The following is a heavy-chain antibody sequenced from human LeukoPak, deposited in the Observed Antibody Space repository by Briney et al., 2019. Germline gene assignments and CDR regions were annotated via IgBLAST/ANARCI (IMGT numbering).Heavy chain of an antibody. CDR3: ATGMRVVGATTLFDY. CDR1: GGSISSGSYY. J-gene: IGHJ4*02. D-gene: IGHD1-26*01. Sequence: SETLSLTCTVSGGSISSGSYYWSWIRQPAGKGLEWIGRIYTSGSTNCNPSLKSRVTISVDTSKNQFSLKLSSVTAADTAVYYCATGMRVVGATTLFDYWGQGTLVTVSS. CDR2: IYTSGST. V-gene: IGHV4-61*02.